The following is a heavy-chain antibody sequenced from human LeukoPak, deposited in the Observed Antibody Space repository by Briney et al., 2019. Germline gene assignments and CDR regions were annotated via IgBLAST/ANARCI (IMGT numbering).Heavy chain of an antibody. CDR3: AKDSLYSSSWYSLDY. CDR2: VSGSGDST. D-gene: IGHD6-13*01. V-gene: IGHV3-23*01. J-gene: IGHJ4*02. Sequence: GGSLRLSCAASGFTFSSYAMTWVRQAPGKGLEWVSVVSGSGDSTYYADSVKGRFAISRDNSKNTLYLQMNSPRAEDTAVYYCAKDSLYSSSWYSLDYWGQGTLVTVSS. CDR1: GFTFSSYA.